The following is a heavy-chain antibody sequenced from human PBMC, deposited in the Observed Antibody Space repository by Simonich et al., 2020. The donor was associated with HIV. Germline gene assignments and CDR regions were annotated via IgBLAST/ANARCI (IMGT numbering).Heavy chain of an antibody. CDR1: GYTFTDYY. CDR3: ARGPQQVVPVFDAFDI. CDR2: INPNSGGT. Sequence: QVQLVQSGAEMKKPGASVKVSCKASGYTFTDYYMHWVRQAPGQGREWRGWINPNSGGTNYAEKLKGRVTMTRDTSISTAYMELSRLRSDDTAVYYCARGPQQVVPVFDAFDIWGPRTMVTVSS. V-gene: IGHV1-2*02. D-gene: IGHD6-13*01. J-gene: IGHJ3*02.